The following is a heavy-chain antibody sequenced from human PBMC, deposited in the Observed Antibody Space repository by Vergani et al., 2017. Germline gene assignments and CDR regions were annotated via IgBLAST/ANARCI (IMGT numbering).Heavy chain of an antibody. D-gene: IGHD3-9*01. V-gene: IGHV3-23*01. J-gene: IGHJ4*02. CDR1: GFPFSSYA. Sequence: EVQLLESGGGLVQPGGSLRLSCAASGFPFSSYAMSWVRRAPGKGLEWVSAISGSGGSTYYADSVKGRFTISRDNSKNTLYLQMNSLRAEDTAVYYCAKDQGYDILTGYYPLDYWGQGTLVTVSS. CDR2: ISGSGGST. CDR3: AKDQGYDILTGYYPLDY.